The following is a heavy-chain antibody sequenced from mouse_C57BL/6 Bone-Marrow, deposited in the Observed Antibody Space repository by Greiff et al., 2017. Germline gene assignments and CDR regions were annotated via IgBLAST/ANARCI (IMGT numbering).Heavy chain of an antibody. CDR2: ISSGGDYI. Sequence: EVQVVESGEGLVKPGGSLKLSCAASGFTFSSYAMSWVRQTPEKRLEWVAYISSGGDYIYYADTVKGRFTISRDNARNTLYLQMSSLTSEDTALSYCTRGGSGAWFAYWGQGTLVTVSA. CDR1: GFTFSSYA. CDR3: TRGGSGAWFAY. J-gene: IGHJ3*01. D-gene: IGHD1-1*01. V-gene: IGHV5-9-1*02.